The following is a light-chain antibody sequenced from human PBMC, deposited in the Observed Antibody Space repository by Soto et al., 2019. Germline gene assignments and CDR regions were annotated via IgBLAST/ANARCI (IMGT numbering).Light chain of an antibody. V-gene: IGKV1-5*03. Sequence: NQMTQSPSTLATSVGHTVTITCRASQSITKWLAWYQQKPGKCPKILIYQASSLESGVPSRFRGSGSGTEFTLTISSLKPEDFATYYCQQSYSTPTFGQGTQVEI. J-gene: IGKJ1*01. CDR3: QQSYSTPT. CDR2: QAS. CDR1: QSITKW.